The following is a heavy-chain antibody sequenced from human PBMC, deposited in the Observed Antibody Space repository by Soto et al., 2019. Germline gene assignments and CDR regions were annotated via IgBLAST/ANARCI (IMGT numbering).Heavy chain of an antibody. Sequence: GESMKVSCKGAGYSFISYWSGWVRQKTGKGLEWMGIIYPGDSDTRYSPSFQGQVTISADKSISTAYLQWSSLKASDTAMYYCARPTYYYYDSSGYGNYYYYGMDVWGQGTTVTVSS. CDR3: ARPTYYYYDSSGYGNYYYYGMDV. CDR2: IYPGDSDT. D-gene: IGHD3-22*01. J-gene: IGHJ6*02. V-gene: IGHV5-51*01. CDR1: GYSFISYW.